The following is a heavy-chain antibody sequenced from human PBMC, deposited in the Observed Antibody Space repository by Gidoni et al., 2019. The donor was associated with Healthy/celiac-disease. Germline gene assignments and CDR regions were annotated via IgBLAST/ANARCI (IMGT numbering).Heavy chain of an antibody. V-gene: IGHV4-39*01. CDR2: IYYSGST. D-gene: IGHD6-19*01. CDR3: ARGNQWLEQKIDY. J-gene: IGHJ4*02. Sequence: QLQLQESGPGLVKPSETLYLTCTVSGGSISSSRYYWGWIRQPPGKGLEWIGSIYYSGSTYYNPSLKSRVTISVDTSKNQFSLKLSSVTAADTAVYYCARGNQWLEQKIDYWGQGTLVTVSS. CDR1: GGSISSSRYY.